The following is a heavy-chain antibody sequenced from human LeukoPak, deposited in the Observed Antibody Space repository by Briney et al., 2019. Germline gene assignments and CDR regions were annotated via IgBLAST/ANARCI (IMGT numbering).Heavy chain of an antibody. CDR1: GFTFDDYA. Sequence: GESLRLSCAASGFTFDDYAMNWVRQVPGRGLEWVSGINWNGRITEYADSVKDRFTISRQNTKNSLYLYMNNLGGEDTALYFCARGSVQLWLRDTYYYMDVWGKGTTVSVSS. V-gene: IGHV3-20*04. CDR2: INWNGRIT. J-gene: IGHJ6*03. D-gene: IGHD5-18*01. CDR3: ARGSVQLWLRDTYYYMDV.